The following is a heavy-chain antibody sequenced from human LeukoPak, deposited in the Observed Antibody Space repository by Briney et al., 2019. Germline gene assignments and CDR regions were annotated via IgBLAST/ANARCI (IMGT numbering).Heavy chain of an antibody. J-gene: IGHJ6*03. V-gene: IGHV3-23*01. CDR3: ARDLWDGDYEHYYYMDV. CDR1: GFTFSSYA. D-gene: IGHD4-17*01. Sequence: GGSLRLSCAASGFTFSSYAMSWVRQAPGKGLEWVSAISGSGGSTYYADSVKGRFTISRDTSKNTLYLQMNSLRAEDTAVYYCARDLWDGDYEHYYYMDVWGKGTTVTVSS. CDR2: ISGSGGST.